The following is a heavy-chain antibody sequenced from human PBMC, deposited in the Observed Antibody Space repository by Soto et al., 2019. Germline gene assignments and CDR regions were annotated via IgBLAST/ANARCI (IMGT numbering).Heavy chain of an antibody. Sequence: SETLSLTCTVSGDSISTYYWSWIRQPAGKGLEWIGRIHTSGRTLYNPSLKSRVTMSVGTSKIHFSLNSLRAEDTAVYYCARESEDLTSNFDYWGQGTLVTVSS. V-gene: IGHV4-4*07. J-gene: IGHJ4*02. CDR1: GDSISTYY. CDR3: ARESEDLTSNFDY. CDR2: IHTSGRT.